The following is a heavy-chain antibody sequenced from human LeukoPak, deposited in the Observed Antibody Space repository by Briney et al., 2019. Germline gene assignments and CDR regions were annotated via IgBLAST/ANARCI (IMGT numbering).Heavy chain of an antibody. D-gene: IGHD2-8*01. V-gene: IGHV4-59*01. CDR1: GGPISSTY. CDR3: SRWTGSNGLVDY. J-gene: IGHJ4*02. CDR2: IYYSGSN. Sequence: SETLSLICTVCGGPISSTYWSWIRPPPRKGLAWIGYIYYSGSNNHNPSLKSRVTISVDTSKIQFSLKLGSVTAADTAVYYCSRWTGSNGLVDYWGQGILVTVSS.